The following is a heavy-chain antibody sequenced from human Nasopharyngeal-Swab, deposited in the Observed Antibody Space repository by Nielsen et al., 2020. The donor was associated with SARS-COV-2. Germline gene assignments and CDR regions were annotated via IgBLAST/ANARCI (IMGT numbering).Heavy chain of an antibody. CDR1: GASVSSGNSY. CDR2: VFPSGIT. CDR3: ARHPASSVLRFLEWSFDP. V-gene: IGHV4-61*02. D-gene: IGHD3-3*01. J-gene: IGHJ5*02. Sequence: SQTLSLTCAVSGASVSSGNSYWTWIRQPAAKGLEWIGRVFPSGITNYNPSLKSRVTISLDTSKNQLSLRLSSVTAADTAVYHCARHPASSVLRFLEWSFDPWGQGTLVTVSS.